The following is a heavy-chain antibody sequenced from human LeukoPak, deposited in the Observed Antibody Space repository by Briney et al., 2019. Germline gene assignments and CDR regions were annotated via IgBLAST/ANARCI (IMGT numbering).Heavy chain of an antibody. V-gene: IGHV4-34*01. Sequence: SETLSLTCAVSGGSFSGYYWTWIRQPPGKGLEWIGYINHSGSSSYNPSLKSRVTISVDTSKNQFSLKLSSVTAADTAVYHCARAPLGFCSGGTCKRYFDYWGQGTLVTVSS. CDR3: ARAPLGFCSGGTCKRYFDY. J-gene: IGHJ4*02. CDR2: INHSGSS. D-gene: IGHD2-15*01. CDR1: GGSFSGYY.